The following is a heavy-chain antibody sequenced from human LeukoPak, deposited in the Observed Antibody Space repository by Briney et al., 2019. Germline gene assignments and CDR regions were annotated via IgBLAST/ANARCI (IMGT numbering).Heavy chain of an antibody. J-gene: IGHJ5*02. D-gene: IGHD6-6*01. Sequence: GGSLRLSCAASGFTFSTYNMNWVRQAPGKGLGWVSSISGSSSHIYYADSVKGRFTISRNNAKNSLYLQMNSLRADDTAVYYCARGREGIAARWWVEEPRWYFFDPWGQGTPVTVSS. CDR1: GFTFSTYN. CDR3: ARGREGIAARWWVEEPRWYFFDP. CDR2: ISGSSSHI. V-gene: IGHV3-21*01.